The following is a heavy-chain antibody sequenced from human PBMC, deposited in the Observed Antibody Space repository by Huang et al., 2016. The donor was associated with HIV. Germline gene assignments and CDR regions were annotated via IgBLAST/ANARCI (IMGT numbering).Heavy chain of an antibody. V-gene: IGHV3-7*01. D-gene: IGHD2-8*01. J-gene: IGHJ6*02. Sequence: LVESGGGLVQPGGSLRLSCGGSTVTFTAYWLTWVRKPPGQGLEWVGSIRQDGSEKFCLDSVKGRFNISRDNGKKVLFLDMTSLQVDDTATYFCVTKASAMDVWGQGTTVIVSS. CDR1: TVTFTAYW. CDR2: IRQDGSEK. CDR3: VTKASAMDV.